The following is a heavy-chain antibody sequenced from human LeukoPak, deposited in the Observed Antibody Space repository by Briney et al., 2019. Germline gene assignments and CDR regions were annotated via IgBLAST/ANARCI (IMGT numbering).Heavy chain of an antibody. Sequence: GGSLRLSCAASGFTFSSYAMSWVRQAPGKGLEWVSGISGSAGSTYYADSVKGRFTISRDISKNTLYLQMNSLRAEDTAVYYRAKALAAGGPPDYRGQGTLVTVSS. CDR2: ISGSAGST. D-gene: IGHD6-13*01. J-gene: IGHJ4*02. V-gene: IGHV3-23*01. CDR3: AKALAAGGPPDY. CDR1: GFTFSSYA.